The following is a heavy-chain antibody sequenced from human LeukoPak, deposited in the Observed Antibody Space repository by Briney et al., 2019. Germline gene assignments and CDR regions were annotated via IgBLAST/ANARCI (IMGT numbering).Heavy chain of an antibody. J-gene: IGHJ4*02. CDR1: GFTFTSYS. CDR3: ARRSMVSSGYFDH. D-gene: IGHD3-10*01. CDR2: MTGSGGYA. V-gene: IGHV3-23*01. Sequence: AGGSLRLSCAASGFTFTSYSMSWVRQAPGEGLEWVSAMTGSGGYANYADSVKGRFTVSRDDSKTTLYLQMDNLRAEDTAIYYCARRSMVSSGYFDHWGQGTLVTVSS.